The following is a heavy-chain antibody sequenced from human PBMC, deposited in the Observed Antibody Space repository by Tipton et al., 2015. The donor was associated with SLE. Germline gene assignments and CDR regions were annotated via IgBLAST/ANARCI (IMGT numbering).Heavy chain of an antibody. CDR1: GESFNGYF. V-gene: IGHV4-34*12. J-gene: IGHJ4*02. CDR3: ARVAPTEVFDY. CDR2: IIHSGVT. Sequence: TLSLTCAVYGESFNGYFWTWVRQPPGKGLEWLAEIIHSGVTNYNPSLRSRVTISVDMSKNQVSLKLSSVTAADTAVYYCARVAPTEVFDYWGQGTLVTVSS. D-gene: IGHD1-1*01.